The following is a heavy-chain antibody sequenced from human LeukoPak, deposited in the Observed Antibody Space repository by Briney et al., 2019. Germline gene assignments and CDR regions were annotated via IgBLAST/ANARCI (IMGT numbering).Heavy chain of an antibody. Sequence: GGSLRLSCAASGFTFSSYEMNWVRQAPGKGLEWVSYISSSGSTIYYADSVKGRFTISRNNAKNSLYLQMNSLRAEDTAVYYCARRAAGNFDYWGQGTLVTVSS. CDR3: ARRAAGNFDY. J-gene: IGHJ4*02. D-gene: IGHD2-15*01. V-gene: IGHV3-48*03. CDR2: ISSSGSTI. CDR1: GFTFSSYE.